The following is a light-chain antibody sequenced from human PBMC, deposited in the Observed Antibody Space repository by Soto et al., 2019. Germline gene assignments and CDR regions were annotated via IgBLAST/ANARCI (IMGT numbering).Light chain of an antibody. Sequence: DIRMTQSPSSVSASVGDTVTITCRASQPINDWLAWYQQKRGKAPKLLIYSASTLDTGVPSRFSGSASGTDFTLTISSLQPEDFATYYCQQANSFPLTFGGGTIIEI. J-gene: IGKJ4*01. CDR1: QPINDW. CDR2: SAS. CDR3: QQANSFPLT. V-gene: IGKV1-12*01.